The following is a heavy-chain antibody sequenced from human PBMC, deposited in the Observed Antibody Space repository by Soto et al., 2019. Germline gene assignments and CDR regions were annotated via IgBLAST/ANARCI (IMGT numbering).Heavy chain of an antibody. D-gene: IGHD2-2*02. Sequence: EVQLVESGGGLVQPGRSLRLSCSASGFSFDDYAMHWVRQAPGKGLEWVSGISWNSGSIAYADSVKGRFTISRDNAKNSLYLQMNSLRAEDTDLYYCAKGVALGYCTSTSCHNYYMDVWGKGTTVTVSS. CDR1: GFSFDDYA. CDR3: AKGVALGYCTSTSCHNYYMDV. CDR2: ISWNSGSI. V-gene: IGHV3-9*01. J-gene: IGHJ6*03.